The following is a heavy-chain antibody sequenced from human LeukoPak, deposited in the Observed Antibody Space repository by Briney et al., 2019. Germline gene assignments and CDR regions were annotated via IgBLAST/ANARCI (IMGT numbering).Heavy chain of an antibody. Sequence: GGSLRLSCAASGFTFSSYAMSWVRQAPGKGLEWVSAISGSGGSTYYADSVKGRFTISRDNSKNTLYLQMNSLRAEDTAVYYCAKALYYYGSGSYNYFDYWGQGTLATVSS. CDR3: AKALYYYGSGSYNYFDY. CDR2: ISGSGGST. V-gene: IGHV3-23*01. J-gene: IGHJ4*02. D-gene: IGHD3-10*01. CDR1: GFTFSSYA.